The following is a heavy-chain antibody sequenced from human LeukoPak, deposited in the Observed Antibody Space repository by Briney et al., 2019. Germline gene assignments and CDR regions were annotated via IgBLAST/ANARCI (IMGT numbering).Heavy chain of an antibody. CDR3: ARGPPYIVVVTAIGFFDY. CDR2: IYYSGST. CDR1: GGSISSSSYY. V-gene: IGHV4-39*01. J-gene: IGHJ4*02. D-gene: IGHD2-21*02. Sequence: SETLSLTCTVSGGSISSSSYYWGWIRQPPGKGLEWIGSIYYSGSTYYNPSLKSRVTISVDTSKNQFSLKLSSVTAADTAVYYCARGPPYIVVVTAIGFFDYWGQGTLVTVSS.